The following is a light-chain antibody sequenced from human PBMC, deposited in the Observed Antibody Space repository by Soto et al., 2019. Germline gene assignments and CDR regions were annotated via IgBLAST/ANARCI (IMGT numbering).Light chain of an antibody. CDR3: QQYKDYVYT. J-gene: IGKJ2*01. V-gene: IGKV1-5*01. CDR1: QTVERW. Sequence: DIQMTHSPSTLSASVGDRVIITFRASQTVERWMAWYQQKPGKAPKLLISDVSTLERGVPSRFSGSGSATEFTLTISGLQPDDFATYYCQQYKDYVYTFGQGTKVDIK. CDR2: DVS.